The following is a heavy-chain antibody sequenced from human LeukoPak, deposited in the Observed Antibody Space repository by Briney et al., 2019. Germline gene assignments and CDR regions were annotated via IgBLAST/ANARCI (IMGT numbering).Heavy chain of an antibody. V-gene: IGHV3-21*01. Sequence: GGSLRLSCAASGFSFSNYGMHWVRQAPGKGLEWVGSISSSSRYIYYSDSIKGRSSISRDNAQNSLYLQMNSLRAEDTALYYCARPTGDRSPFDLWGQGTMVAVSS. CDR2: ISSSSRYI. J-gene: IGHJ3*01. CDR1: GFSFSNYG. CDR3: ARPTGDRSPFDL. D-gene: IGHD3-22*01.